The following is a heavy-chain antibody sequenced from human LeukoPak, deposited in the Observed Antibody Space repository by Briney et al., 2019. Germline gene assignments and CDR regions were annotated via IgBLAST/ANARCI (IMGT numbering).Heavy chain of an antibody. CDR2: IYSGGSA. D-gene: IGHD3-22*01. J-gene: IGHJ3*02. CDR1: GFIFSRKY. Sequence: PGGSLRLSCAASGFIFSRKYMSWVRQAPGKGLEWVSIIYSGGSADYADSVKGRFTISRDNSKNTLHLQMRAEDTAVYYCAKMSNYYNSLGYYAFDIWGQGTMVTVSS. V-gene: IGHV3-66*01. CDR3: AKMSNYYNSLGYYAFDI.